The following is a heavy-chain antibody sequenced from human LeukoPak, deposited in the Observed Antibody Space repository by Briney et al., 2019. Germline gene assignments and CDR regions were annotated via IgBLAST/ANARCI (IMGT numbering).Heavy chain of an antibody. J-gene: IGHJ4*02. CDR2: ISSSSSTI. Sequence: GGSLRLSCAASGFTFSSYSMNWVRQAPGKGLEWVSYISSSSSTIYYADSVKGRFTISRDNAKNSMYLQMNSLRAEDTAVYYCARERYVGTDYWGQGTLVTVSS. D-gene: IGHD5-12*01. CDR3: ARERYVGTDY. CDR1: GFTFSSYS. V-gene: IGHV3-48*01.